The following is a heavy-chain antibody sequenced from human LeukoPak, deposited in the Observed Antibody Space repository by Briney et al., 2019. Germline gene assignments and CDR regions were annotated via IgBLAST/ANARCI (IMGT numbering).Heavy chain of an antibody. D-gene: IGHD6-13*01. Sequence: PGGSLRLSCAASGFTFSSYSMNWVRQAPGKGLEWLSSISSSSSYVYYADSVKGRFTISRDNAKNSLYLQMNSLRAEDTAVYYCARDCPFSFIAAAAPFDYWGQGTLVTVSS. V-gene: IGHV3-21*01. CDR2: ISSSSSYV. J-gene: IGHJ4*02. CDR3: ARDCPFSFIAAAAPFDY. CDR1: GFTFSSYS.